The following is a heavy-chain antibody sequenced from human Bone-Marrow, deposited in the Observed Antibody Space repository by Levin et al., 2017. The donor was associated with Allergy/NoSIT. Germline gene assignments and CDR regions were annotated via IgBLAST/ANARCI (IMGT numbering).Heavy chain of an antibody. CDR2: MNPNSGNT. CDR1: GYTFTSYD. CDR3: ARVGENSGNSGATPWLVDAFDI. J-gene: IGHJ3*02. Sequence: ASVKVSCKASGYTFTSYDINWVRQATGQGLEWMGWMNPNSGNTGYAQKFQGRVTMTRNTSISTAYTELSSLRSEDTAVYYCARVGENSGNSGATPWLVDAFDIWGQGTMVTVSS. V-gene: IGHV1-8*01. D-gene: IGHD4-23*01.